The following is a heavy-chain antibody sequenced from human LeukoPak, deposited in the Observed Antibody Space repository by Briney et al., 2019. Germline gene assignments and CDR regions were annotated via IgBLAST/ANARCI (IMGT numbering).Heavy chain of an antibody. J-gene: IGHJ4*02. CDR1: GFTFDDYA. CDR3: AKDMRQLVRGYFDY. V-gene: IGHV3-9*01. D-gene: IGHD6-6*01. CDR2: ISWNSGSI. Sequence: GRSLRLSCAASGFTFDDYAMHLVRQAPGKGLEWVSGISWNSGSIGYADSVKGRFTISRDNAKNSLYLQMNSLRAEDTALYYCAKDMRQLVRGYFDYWGQGTLVTVSS.